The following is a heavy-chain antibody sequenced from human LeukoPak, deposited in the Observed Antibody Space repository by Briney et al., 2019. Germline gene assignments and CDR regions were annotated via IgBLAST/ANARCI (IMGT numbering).Heavy chain of an antibody. V-gene: IGHV3-21*06. CDR2: IRSSGDDI. J-gene: IGHJ4*02. CDR1: GFTFSSYS. CDR3: VRENWNYVRGPRPMAAYDY. D-gene: IGHD1-7*01. Sequence: PGGSLRLSCAASGFTFSSYSMNWVRQAPGKGLEWVSGIRSSGDDIYYADSVKGRFIISRDNANNTLFLQMSSLRAEDTALYYCVRENWNYVRGPRPMAAYDYWGQGTLVTVSP.